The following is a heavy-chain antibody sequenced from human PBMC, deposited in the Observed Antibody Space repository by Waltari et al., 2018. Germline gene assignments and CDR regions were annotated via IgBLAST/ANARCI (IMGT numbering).Heavy chain of an antibody. D-gene: IGHD3-10*01. CDR3: ARSSAFGDLLDY. J-gene: IGHJ4*02. CDR2: IYTSGST. CDR1: GGSISSHY. Sequence: QVQLQESRPGLVKPSETLSLTCTVSGGSISSHYWSWIRQPAGKGLEWIGGIYTSGSTNHTPTLKGRVTMSVDTSKYQFTLRLVSVTAADTAVYYCARSSAFGDLLDYWGQGTLVTVSS. V-gene: IGHV4-4*07.